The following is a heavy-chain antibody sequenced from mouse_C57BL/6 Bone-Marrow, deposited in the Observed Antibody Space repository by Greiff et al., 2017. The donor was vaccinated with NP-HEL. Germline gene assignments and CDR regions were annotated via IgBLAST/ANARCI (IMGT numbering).Heavy chain of an antibody. CDR3: ARPPFYYYGSGWYFDV. Sequence: VQLQQSGAELMKPGASVKLSCKATGYTFTGYWIEWVKQRPGHGLEWIGEILPGSGSTNYNEKFKGKATFTADTSSTTAYMQLSSLTTEDSAIYYCARPPFYYYGSGWYFDVWGTGTTVTVSS. CDR1: GYTFTGYW. CDR2: ILPGSGST. D-gene: IGHD1-1*01. J-gene: IGHJ1*03. V-gene: IGHV1-9*01.